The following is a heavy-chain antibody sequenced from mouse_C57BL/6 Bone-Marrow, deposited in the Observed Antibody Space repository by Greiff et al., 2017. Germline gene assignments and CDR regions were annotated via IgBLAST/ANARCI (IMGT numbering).Heavy chain of an antibody. V-gene: IGHV1-55*01. D-gene: IGHD2-5*01. Sequence: VKLQQPGAEFVKPGASVKMSCKASAYTFTTYWLTWVKKRPGQGREGMGDIYPGSVSTNYNEKFKSKATLTVDTSSSTADMQLSSLTSEDSAVYYCARRDYSNYPYYFDYWGQGTTLTVSS. CDR1: AYTFTTYW. J-gene: IGHJ2*01. CDR3: ARRDYSNYPYYFDY. CDR2: IYPGSVST.